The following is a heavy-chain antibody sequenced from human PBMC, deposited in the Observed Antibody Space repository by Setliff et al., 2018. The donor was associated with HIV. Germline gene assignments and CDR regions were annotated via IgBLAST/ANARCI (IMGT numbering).Heavy chain of an antibody. D-gene: IGHD3-9*01. J-gene: IGHJ6*02. Sequence: SETLSLTCTVSGASVNSHYWAWIRQPPGKGLEWIGSLYYSGNTNYNPSLKSRVTISADTSKNQVSLRLRSVTAADTAVYYCARETQQSYNIVTGYNYYYGIDVWGQGTTVTVSS. CDR3: ARETQQSYNIVTGYNYYYGIDV. V-gene: IGHV4-59*02. CDR1: GASVNSHY. CDR2: LYYSGNT.